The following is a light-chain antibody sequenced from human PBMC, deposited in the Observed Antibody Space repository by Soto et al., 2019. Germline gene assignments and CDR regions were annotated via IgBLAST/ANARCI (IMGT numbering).Light chain of an antibody. V-gene: IGKV3-15*01. CDR3: QQYNNWPGT. J-gene: IGKJ1*01. Sequence: EIVMTQSPATLSVSPGERATLSCRASQSVSSNLAWYQQKPGQAPRLLIYGASTRATGFPARFSGGGSGTEFTLTISSLQFEDFAVYYCQQYNNWPGTFGQGTKVDIK. CDR1: QSVSSN. CDR2: GAS.